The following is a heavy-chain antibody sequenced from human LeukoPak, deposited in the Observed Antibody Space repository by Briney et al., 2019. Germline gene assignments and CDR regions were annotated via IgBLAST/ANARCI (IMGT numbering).Heavy chain of an antibody. CDR1: GASFSGYY. J-gene: IGHJ4*02. V-gene: IGHV4-34*01. CDR3: ASGGGYADSGGNYFDY. Sequence: PSETLSLTCAVYGASFSGYYWTWIRQPPGKGLEWIGEINHSGSTNYNPSLKSRVTISVDTSKNQFSLELSSVTAADTAVYYCASGGGYADSGGNYFDYWGQGTLVTVSS. D-gene: IGHD5-12*01. CDR2: INHSGST.